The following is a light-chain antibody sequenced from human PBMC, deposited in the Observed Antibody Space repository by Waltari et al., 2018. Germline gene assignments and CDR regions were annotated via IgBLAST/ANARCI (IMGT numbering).Light chain of an antibody. CDR2: DDA. J-gene: IGLJ2*01. CDR1: NSNIGTNY. V-gene: IGLV1-51*01. CDR3: GTWDINLSAVV. Sequence: QSVLTQPPPVSAAPGQKVTISCSGSNSNIGTNYVSWYQHLPETAPNLLVYDDAKRPSGIPDRFSGSKSGTSATLGITGLQTGDEAVYYCGTWDINLSAVVFGGGTKLTVL.